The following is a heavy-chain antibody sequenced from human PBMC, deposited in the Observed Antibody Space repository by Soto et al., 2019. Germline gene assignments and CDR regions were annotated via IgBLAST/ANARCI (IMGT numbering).Heavy chain of an antibody. CDR1: GGSISSYS. J-gene: IGHJ5*02. V-gene: IGHV4-59*12. CDR3: ARSVFP. Sequence: SETLSLTCTVSGGSISSYSWSWIRQPPGKGLEWIGNIHYNGNTKYNPSLKSRVTMSVDTSKNQFSLKLRSVTAADTAVYYCARSVFPWGQGTLVTVSS. CDR2: IHYNGNT.